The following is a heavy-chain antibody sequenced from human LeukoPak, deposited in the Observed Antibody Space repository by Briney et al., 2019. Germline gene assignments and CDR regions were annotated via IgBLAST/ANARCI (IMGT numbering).Heavy chain of an antibody. J-gene: IGHJ4*02. V-gene: IGHV3-64D*06. CDR1: GFIFSNYA. CDR3: VKTTTTFYYEY. CDR2: ISSEGGST. D-gene: IGHD1-26*01. Sequence: GGSLRLSCSASGFIFSNYAMHWVRQAPGKGLEYVSAISSEGGSTFYADSVKGRFTISRDNSKSTLFLQMGSLRAEDTAVYHCVKTTTTFYYEYWGQGTRVTVSS.